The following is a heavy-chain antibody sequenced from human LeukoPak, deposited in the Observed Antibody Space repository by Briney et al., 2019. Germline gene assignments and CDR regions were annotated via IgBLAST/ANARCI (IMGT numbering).Heavy chain of an antibody. CDR1: GGSISSGSYS. CDR3: ARFSPRAMGNYLDF. Sequence: PSETLSLTCAVSGGSISSGSYSWSWIRQPPGKGLEWIGYIYPRGSTYYNPSLKSRVILSLDRSANQFSLNLSSVTAADTAVYYCARFSPRAMGNYLDFWGQGTLVTVSS. D-gene: IGHD7-27*01. V-gene: IGHV4-30-2*01. J-gene: IGHJ4*02. CDR2: IYPRGST.